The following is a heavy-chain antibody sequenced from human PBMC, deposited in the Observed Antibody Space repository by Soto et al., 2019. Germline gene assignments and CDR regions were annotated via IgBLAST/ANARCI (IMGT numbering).Heavy chain of an antibody. D-gene: IGHD3-22*01. CDR1: GYTFTGYY. V-gene: IGHV1-2*04. J-gene: IGHJ4*02. Sequence: ASVKVSCKASGYTFTGYYMHWVRQAPGQGLEWMGWINPNSGGTNYAQKFQGWVTMTRDTSISTAYMELSRLRSDDTAVYYCARDYYDSSGYYVLDYWGQGTLVTVSS. CDR2: INPNSGGT. CDR3: ARDYYDSSGYYVLDY.